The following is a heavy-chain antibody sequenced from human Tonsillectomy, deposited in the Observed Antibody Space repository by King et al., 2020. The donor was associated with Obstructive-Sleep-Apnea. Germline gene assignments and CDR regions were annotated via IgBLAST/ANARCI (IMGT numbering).Heavy chain of an antibody. CDR3: ARVIGFRGYPRGDFDY. D-gene: IGHD3-10*01. Sequence: VQLQESGPGLVKPSETLSLTCSVSGYSIGSGYCWGWIRQPPGKGLEWIGTICHGGSTFYNPSLKSRVTTSLDSPRNQFSLGLSSVTAANTPVYYCARVIGFRGYPRGDFDYWGQGILVTVSS. J-gene: IGHJ4*02. CDR1: GYSIGSGYC. CDR2: ICHGGST. V-gene: IGHV4-38-2*02.